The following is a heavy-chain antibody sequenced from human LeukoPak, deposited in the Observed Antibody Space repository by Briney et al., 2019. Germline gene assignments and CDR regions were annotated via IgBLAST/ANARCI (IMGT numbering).Heavy chain of an antibody. V-gene: IGHV4-31*03. CDR2: IYYSGST. CDR3: ARYIAAAGPYGLYFDY. Sequence: SQTLSLTCTVSGGSISSGGYYWSWIRQHPGKGLEWIGYIYYSGSTYYNPSLKSRVTISVDTSKNQFSLKLSSVPAADTAVYYCARYIAAAGPYGLYFDYWGQGTLVTVSS. CDR1: GGSISSGGYY. D-gene: IGHD6-13*01. J-gene: IGHJ4*02.